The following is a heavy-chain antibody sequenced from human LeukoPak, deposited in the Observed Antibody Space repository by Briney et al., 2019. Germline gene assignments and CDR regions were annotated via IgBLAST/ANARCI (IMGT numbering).Heavy chain of an antibody. CDR2: IYSGDSET. J-gene: IGHJ3*02. CDR3: ATTLYSGIYGDAFDI. CDR1: GYIFTTYW. V-gene: IGHV5-51*01. Sequence: GESLKISCRASGYIFTTYWIGWVRQMPEKGLEWMGIIYSGDSETRYSPSFQGQVTISVDKSISTAYLQWSSLKASDTAMYYCATTLYSGIYGDAFDIWGQGTMVTVSS. D-gene: IGHD1-26*01.